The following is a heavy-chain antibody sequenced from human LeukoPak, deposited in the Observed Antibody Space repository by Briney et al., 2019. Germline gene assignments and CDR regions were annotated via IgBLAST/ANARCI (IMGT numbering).Heavy chain of an antibody. CDR3: TRAAYSSHYYFDY. CDR1: GFTFGDYA. V-gene: IGHV3-49*04. J-gene: IGHJ4*02. CDR2: IRSKAYGGTT. D-gene: IGHD6-13*01. Sequence: GGSLRLSCTASGFTFGDYAMSWVRQAPGKGLEWVGFIRSKAYGGTTEYAASVKGRFTISRDDSKSIAYLQMNSLKTEDTAVYYCTRAAYSSHYYFDYWGQGTLVTVSS.